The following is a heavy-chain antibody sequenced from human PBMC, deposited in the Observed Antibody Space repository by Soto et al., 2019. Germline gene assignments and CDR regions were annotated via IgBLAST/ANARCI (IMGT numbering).Heavy chain of an antibody. CDR3: AKGVAGGDYFDY. CDR1: GFTFSTYV. Sequence: EVQLLESGGNLVQPGGSLRLSCAASGFTFSTYVMSWVRQSPGQGLEWVSAISGSGGSTYYADSVKGRFTISRDNFKNTLYLQMHSLRAEDTAVYYCAKGVAGGDYFDYWGQGTLVTVSS. CDR2: ISGSGGST. V-gene: IGHV3-23*01. D-gene: IGHD6-13*01. J-gene: IGHJ4*02.